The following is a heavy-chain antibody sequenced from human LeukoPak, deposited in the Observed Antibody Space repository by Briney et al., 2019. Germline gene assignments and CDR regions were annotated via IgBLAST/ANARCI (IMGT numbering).Heavy chain of an antibody. CDR3: AKSLGRNSITGATA. Sequence: GGSLRLSCVASGFTFSNYAMSWARQAPGKGLEWVSGISGSGGNINYADSVRGRFTMSRDNSKNTLYLQMNSLRAEDTAVYYCAKSLGRNSITGATARGQGTLVTVSS. V-gene: IGHV3-23*01. CDR1: GFTFSNYA. CDR2: ISGSGGNI. D-gene: IGHD1-20*01. J-gene: IGHJ4*02.